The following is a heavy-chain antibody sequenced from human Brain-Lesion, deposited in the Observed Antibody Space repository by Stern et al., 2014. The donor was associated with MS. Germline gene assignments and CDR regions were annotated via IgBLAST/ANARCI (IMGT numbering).Heavy chain of an antibody. CDR3: ARVGVYVQTGWFDP. CDR2: IHYSGST. V-gene: IGHV4-31*03. Sequence: QVQLQQSGPGLVKPSQTLSLTCTVSGGSISSGGYYWSWLRQHPGKGLEWIGYIHYSGSTYYNSALKSRVTISRDTSKNQFSLNLNSVTAADTAVYYCARVGVYVQTGWFDPWGQGALVTVSS. D-gene: IGHD2-8*01. CDR1: GGSISSGGYY. J-gene: IGHJ5*02.